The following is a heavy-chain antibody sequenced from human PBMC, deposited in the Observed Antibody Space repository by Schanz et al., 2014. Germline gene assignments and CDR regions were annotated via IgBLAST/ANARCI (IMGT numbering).Heavy chain of an antibody. D-gene: IGHD2-21*01. Sequence: EVQLVESGGGLVQPGGSLRLSCAASGFAVDNYYMSCVRQAPGRGLEWVSTIGTSGGTNYAESVKGRFTISRDNSKNTLYLQMNSLRAEDTAVYYCATGPHIVVAFDYWGQGTLVTVSS. CDR1: GFAVDNYY. CDR2: IGTSGGT. J-gene: IGHJ4*02. CDR3: ATGPHIVVAFDY. V-gene: IGHV3-53*01.